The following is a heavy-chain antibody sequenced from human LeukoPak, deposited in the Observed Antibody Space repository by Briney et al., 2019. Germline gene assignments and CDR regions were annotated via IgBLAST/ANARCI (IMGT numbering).Heavy chain of an antibody. J-gene: IGHJ6*03. CDR2: INPNSGGT. CDR3: ARAIGQLQNLYYYYYYMDV. D-gene: IGHD6-6*01. Sequence: HWASVKVSCKASGYTFTGYYIHWVRQAPGQGLEWIGWINPNSGGTNYAQKFQGRVTMTRDTSISTAYMELSRLRSDDTAVYFCARAIGQLQNLYYYYYYMDVWGKGTTVTVSS. V-gene: IGHV1-2*02. CDR1: GYTFTGYY.